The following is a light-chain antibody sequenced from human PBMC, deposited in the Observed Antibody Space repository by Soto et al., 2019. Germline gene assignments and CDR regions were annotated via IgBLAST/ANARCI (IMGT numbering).Light chain of an antibody. Sequence: DIQMTQSPSSLSASVGDIVTITCRASQSISSYLNWYQQKPGKAPNLLIYAASSLQSGVSSRFSGSGSGTDFTLTISSLQPEDCGIYYCQQTYSTPRTFGQGTKVEIK. CDR2: AAS. J-gene: IGKJ1*01. CDR1: QSISSY. CDR3: QQTYSTPRT. V-gene: IGKV1-39*01.